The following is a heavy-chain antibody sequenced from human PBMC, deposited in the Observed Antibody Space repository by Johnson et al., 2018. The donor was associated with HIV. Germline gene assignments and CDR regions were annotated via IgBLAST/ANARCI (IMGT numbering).Heavy chain of an antibody. V-gene: IGHV3-9*01. CDR3: AKVKSWGLDAFDI. J-gene: IGHJ3*02. CDR1: GFTFDDYA. Sequence: VQLVESGGGLVQPGRSLRLSCVASGFTFDDYAMHWVRQAPGRGLEWVSGITWNSGEIDYADSVEGRFTISRDNTKNSLYLQMNSLIAEDTALYYCAKVKSWGLDAFDIWGQGTMVTVSS. D-gene: IGHD7-27*01. CDR2: ITWNSGEI.